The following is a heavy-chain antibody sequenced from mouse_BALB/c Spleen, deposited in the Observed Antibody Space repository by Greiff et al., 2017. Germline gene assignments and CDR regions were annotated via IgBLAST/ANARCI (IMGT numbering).Heavy chain of an antibody. J-gene: IGHJ4*01. V-gene: IGHV5-17*02. Sequence: DVKLVESGGGLVQPGGSRKLSCAASGFTFSSFGMHWVRQAPEKGLELVAYISSGSSTIYYADTVKGRFTISRDNPKNTLFLQMTSLRSEDTAMYYCARGGYYYRYDYYAMDYWGQGTSVTVSS. CDR2: ISSGSSTI. CDR3: ARGGYYYRYDYYAMDY. D-gene: IGHD2-14*01. CDR1: GFTFSSFG.